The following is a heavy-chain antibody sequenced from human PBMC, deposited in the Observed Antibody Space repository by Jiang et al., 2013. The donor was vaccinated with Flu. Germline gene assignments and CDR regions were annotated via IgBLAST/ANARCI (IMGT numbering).Heavy chain of an antibody. CDR3: ARVWGEYYLDY. CDR1: GGSISSSHW. D-gene: IGHD3-16*01. V-gene: IGHV4-4*02. CDR2: IYHSGYT. J-gene: IGHJ4*02. Sequence: GSGLVKPSGTLSLTCAVSGGSISSSHWWSWVRQPPGKGLEWIGEIYHSGYTNNNPSLKSRVTMSVDKSKNQFSLKLSSVTAADTAAYYCARVWGEYYLDYWGQGTLVTVSS.